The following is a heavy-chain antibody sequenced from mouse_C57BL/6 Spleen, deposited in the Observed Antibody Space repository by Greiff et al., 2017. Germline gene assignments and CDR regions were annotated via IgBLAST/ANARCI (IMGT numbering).Heavy chain of an antibody. CDR2: IDPETGGT. CDR1: GYTFTDYE. J-gene: IGHJ2*01. V-gene: IGHV1-15*01. D-gene: IGHD4-1*01. CDR3: TRRGGTFDY. Sequence: QVHVKQSGAELVRPGASVTLSCKASGYTFTDYEMHWVKQTPVHGLEWIGAIDPETGGTAYNQKFKGKAILTADKSSSTAYMELRSLTSEDSAVYYCTRRGGTFDYWGQGTTLTVSS.